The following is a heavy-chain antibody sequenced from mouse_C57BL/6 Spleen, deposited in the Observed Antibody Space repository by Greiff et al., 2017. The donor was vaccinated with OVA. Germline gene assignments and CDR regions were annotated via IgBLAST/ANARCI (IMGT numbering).Heavy chain of an antibody. V-gene: IGHV5-17*01. CDR1: GFTFRDYG. CDR3: ARKLGFDY. CDR2: ISSGSSTI. Sequence: EVQLVESGGGLVKPGGSLKLSCAASGFTFRDYGMHWVRQAPEKGLEWVAYISSGSSTIYYADTVKGRFTISRDNAKNTLFLQMTSLRSEDTAMYYCARKLGFDYWGQGTTLTVSS. D-gene: IGHD4-1*01. J-gene: IGHJ2*01.